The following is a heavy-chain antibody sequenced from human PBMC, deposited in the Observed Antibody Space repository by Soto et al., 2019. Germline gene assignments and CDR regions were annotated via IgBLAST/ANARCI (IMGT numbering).Heavy chain of an antibody. V-gene: IGHV3-64*01. CDR2: ISNNGDST. J-gene: IGHJ4*02. D-gene: IGHD6-19*01. CDR3: ARWLGGHDS. Sequence: EVQLVESGGGLVQPGGSLRLSCAASGFTLSRSAMHWVRQAPGKGLEYVSAISNNGDSTYYAKCVKGRFTISRDNSKSKMYLHIGSLRAEDMAVYYCARWLGGHDSWGQGTLVTVSS. CDR1: GFTLSRSA.